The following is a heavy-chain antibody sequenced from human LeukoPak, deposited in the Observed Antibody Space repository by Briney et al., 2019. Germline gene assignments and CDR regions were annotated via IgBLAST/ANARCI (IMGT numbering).Heavy chain of an antibody. V-gene: IGHV3-74*01. CDR3: IRDFRSADL. CDR2: IYVDGRTT. Sequence: GGSLRLSCVASGFTFSNYWMHWVRQPPGKGPVWVSRIYVDGRTTNYADSVKGRFTISRDNAKNTVYLEMNSLSVEDTATYYCIRDFRSADLWGQGTLVTVTS. J-gene: IGHJ5*02. CDR1: GFTFSNYW.